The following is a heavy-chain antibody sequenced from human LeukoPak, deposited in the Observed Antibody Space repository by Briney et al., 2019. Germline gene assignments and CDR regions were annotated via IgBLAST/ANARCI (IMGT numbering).Heavy chain of an antibody. CDR1: GGSISSHY. CDR2: SYYSGST. V-gene: IGHV4-59*11. Sequence: SETLSLTCTVSGGSISSHYWSWIRQPPGKGLEWIGYSYYSGSTNYNPSLKSRVTISVDTSKNQFSLKLSSVTAADTAVYYCARVGESSSYYYYYMDVWGRGTTVTVSS. J-gene: IGHJ6*03. D-gene: IGHD6-6*01. CDR3: ARVGESSSYYYYYMDV.